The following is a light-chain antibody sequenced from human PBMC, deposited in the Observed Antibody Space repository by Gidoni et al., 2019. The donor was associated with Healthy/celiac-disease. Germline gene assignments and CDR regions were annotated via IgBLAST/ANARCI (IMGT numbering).Light chain of an antibody. V-gene: IGKV1-39*01. J-gene: IGKJ1*01. CDR1: QSISSY. CDR2: AAS. Sequence: DIQMTESQSSLPASVGDRVTITCRASQSISSYLNWYRQKRGKAPKLLIYAASSLQSGVPSRFSGSGSGTDFTLTISSLQPEDFATYYCQQCNSTPGTFXRXTEVEIK. CDR3: QQCNSTPGT.